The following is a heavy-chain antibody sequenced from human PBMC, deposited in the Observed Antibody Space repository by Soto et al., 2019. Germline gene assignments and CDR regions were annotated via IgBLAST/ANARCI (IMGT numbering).Heavy chain of an antibody. D-gene: IGHD3-10*01. CDR1: GFRLSIYW. J-gene: IGHJ4*02. CDR2: IYPADSDT. CDR3: ARLNMGDRRFDY. V-gene: IGHV5-51*01. Sequence: GESLKISCKTSGFRLSIYWIGWVRQMPGKGLEWMGIIYPADSDTRYSPSFEGQVTISADKSISTAYLQWSSLKASDTAMYYCARLNMGDRRFDYWGKGTLVTVSS.